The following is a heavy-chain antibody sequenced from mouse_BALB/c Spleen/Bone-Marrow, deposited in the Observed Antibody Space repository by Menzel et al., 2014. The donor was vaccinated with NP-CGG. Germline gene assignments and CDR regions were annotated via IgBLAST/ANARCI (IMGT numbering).Heavy chain of an antibody. CDR2: ISSGSTVI. J-gene: IGHJ1*01. D-gene: IGHD4-1*01. V-gene: IGHV5-17*02. Sequence: VQLKQSGGGLVQPGGSRKLSCAASGFTFSSFGMHWVRQAPEKGLEWVAYISSGSTVIFYADTVKGRFTISRDNPKNTLFLQMTSLRSEDTAMYYCARGGNWADFDVWGAGTTVTVSS. CDR1: GFTFSSFG. CDR3: ARGGNWADFDV.